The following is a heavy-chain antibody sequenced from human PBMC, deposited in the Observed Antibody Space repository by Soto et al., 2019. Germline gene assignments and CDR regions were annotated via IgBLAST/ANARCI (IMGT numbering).Heavy chain of an antibody. Sequence: PSETLSLTCTVSGGSISSFFLSWIRQPPGKGLEWIGYIYYSGSTKYNPSLKSRVTISVDTSKNQFSLKLTSVTAADTAVYYCARVIGGWYEHDYWGQGTLVTVYS. CDR2: IYYSGST. J-gene: IGHJ4*02. CDR3: ARVIGGWYEHDY. CDR1: GGSISSFF. D-gene: IGHD6-19*01. V-gene: IGHV4-59*01.